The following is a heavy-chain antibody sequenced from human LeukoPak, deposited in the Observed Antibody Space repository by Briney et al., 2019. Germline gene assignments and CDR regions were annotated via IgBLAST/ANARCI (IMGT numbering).Heavy chain of an antibody. D-gene: IGHD3-10*01. CDR1: GFTFSDFY. V-gene: IGHV3-11*01. Sequence: EGSLRLSCAASGFTFSDFYMFWIRQAPGKGLEWVSYISASGHSMYYGDSVKGRFTISRDNAKNSLYLQMNSLRAEDTAVYYCARDGMGSYDQWGQGTLVTVSS. CDR2: ISASGHSM. J-gene: IGHJ4*02. CDR3: ARDGMGSYDQ.